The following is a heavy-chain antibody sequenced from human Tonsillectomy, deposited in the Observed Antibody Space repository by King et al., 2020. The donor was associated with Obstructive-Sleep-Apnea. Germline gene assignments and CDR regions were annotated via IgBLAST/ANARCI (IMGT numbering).Heavy chain of an antibody. CDR3: ASLTPAAAAGTGGWFDP. Sequence: VQLQESGPGLVKPSETLSLTCTVSGGSLSSYYWSWIRQPPGKGLEWIGHIYYSGSTNYNPSLKSRVTISVDTSKNQFSLKLSSVTAADTAVYYCASLTPAAAAGTGGWFDPWGQGTLVTVSS. CDR1: GGSLSSYY. CDR2: IYYSGST. V-gene: IGHV4-59*08. D-gene: IGHD6-13*01. J-gene: IGHJ5*02.